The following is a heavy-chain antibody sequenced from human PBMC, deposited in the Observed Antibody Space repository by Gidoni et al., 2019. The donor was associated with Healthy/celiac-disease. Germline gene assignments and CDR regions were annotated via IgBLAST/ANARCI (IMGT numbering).Heavy chain of an antibody. J-gene: IGHJ4*02. CDR2: IWYDGSNK. CDR3: ARDSEPGGYGSVAE. CDR1: GFTFSSYG. V-gene: IGHV3-33*01. D-gene: IGHD5-12*01. Sequence: QVQLVESGGGVVQPGRSLRLSCAASGFTFSSYGMHWVRQAPGKGLEWVAVIWYDGSNKYYADSVKGRFTISRDNSKNTLYLQMNSLRAEDTAVYYCARDSEPGGYGSVAEWGQGTLVTVSS.